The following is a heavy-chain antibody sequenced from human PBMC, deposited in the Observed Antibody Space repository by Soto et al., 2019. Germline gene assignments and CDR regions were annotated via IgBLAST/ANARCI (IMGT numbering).Heavy chain of an antibody. V-gene: IGHV4-4*02. Sequence: KPSETLSLTCAVSGGSISSSNWWSWVRQPPGKGLEWIGEIYHSGSTNYNPSLKSRVTISVDKSKNQFSLKLSSVTAADTAVYYCARRESGYSSGSDYFDYWGQGTLVTVSS. CDR1: GGSISSSNW. CDR3: ARRESGYSSGSDYFDY. D-gene: IGHD6-19*01. CDR2: IYHSGST. J-gene: IGHJ4*02.